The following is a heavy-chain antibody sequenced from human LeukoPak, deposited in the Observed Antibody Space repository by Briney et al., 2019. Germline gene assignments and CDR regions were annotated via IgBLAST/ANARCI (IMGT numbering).Heavy chain of an antibody. Sequence: GESLQISCKGSGYSFISYWIGWVRQMPGKGLEWMGIIYPGDSDTRYSPSFQGQVTVSADKSISTAYLQWSSLKASDTAMYYCARGLTSTSCYGICYPYYFDYWGQGTLVTVSS. CDR1: GYSFISYW. D-gene: IGHD2-2*01. CDR3: ARGLTSTSCYGICYPYYFDY. J-gene: IGHJ4*02. V-gene: IGHV5-51*01. CDR2: IYPGDSDT.